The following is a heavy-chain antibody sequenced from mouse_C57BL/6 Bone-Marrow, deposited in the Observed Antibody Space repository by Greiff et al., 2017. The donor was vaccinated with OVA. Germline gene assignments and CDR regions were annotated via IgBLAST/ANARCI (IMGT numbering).Heavy chain of an antibody. CDR3: ARSRGYSYAMDY. V-gene: IGHV1-64*01. CDR1: GYTFTSYW. D-gene: IGHD2-3*01. CDR2: IHPNSGST. J-gene: IGHJ4*01. Sequence: VQLQQPGAELVKPGASVKLSCKASGYTFTSYWMHWVKQRPGQGLEWIGMIHPNSGSTNYNEKFKSKATLTVDKSSSTAYMQLSSLPSEDSAVYYCARSRGYSYAMDYWGQGTSVTVSS.